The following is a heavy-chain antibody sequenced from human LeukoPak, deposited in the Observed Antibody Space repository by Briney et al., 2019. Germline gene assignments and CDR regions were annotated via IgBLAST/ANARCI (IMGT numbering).Heavy chain of an antibody. J-gene: IGHJ4*02. D-gene: IGHD3-22*01. Sequence: PGGSLRLSCAASGFTFTSYAMSWVRQAPGQGLEWVSAISGSGGSTYYAQSLKGRFTITTDNSKSTVYLQMSSLRAEDTAVYYCARVGYCYPFDYWGQGTLVTVSS. CDR1: GFTFTSYA. CDR2: ISGSGGST. V-gene: IGHV3-23*01. CDR3: ARVGYCYPFDY.